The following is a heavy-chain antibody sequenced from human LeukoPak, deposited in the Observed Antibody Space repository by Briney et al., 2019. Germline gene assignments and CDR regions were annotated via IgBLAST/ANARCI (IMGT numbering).Heavy chain of an antibody. CDR2: ISSSSSTI. V-gene: IGHV3-48*01. D-gene: IGHD1-26*01. Sequence: PGRSLRLSCAASGFTFSSYSMNWVRQAPGKGLEWVSYISSSSSTIYYADSVKGRFTISRDNAKNSLYLQMNSLRAEDTAVYYCARDSTRGSYAAGIDYWGQGTLVTVSS. J-gene: IGHJ4*02. CDR1: GFTFSSYS. CDR3: ARDSTRGSYAAGIDY.